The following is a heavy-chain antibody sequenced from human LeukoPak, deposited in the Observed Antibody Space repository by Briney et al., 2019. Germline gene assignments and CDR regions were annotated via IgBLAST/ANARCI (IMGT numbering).Heavy chain of an antibody. V-gene: IGHV1-69*06. J-gene: IGHJ4*02. CDR1: GGTFSSYA. D-gene: IGHD3-22*01. Sequence: ASVKVSCKASGGTFSSYAISWVRQAPGQGLEWMGGIIPIFGTANYAQKFQGRVTMTEDTSTDTAYMELSSLRSEDTAVYYCATDGYYDSSGYRSFDYWGQGTLVTVSS. CDR2: IIPIFGTA. CDR3: ATDGYYDSSGYRSFDY.